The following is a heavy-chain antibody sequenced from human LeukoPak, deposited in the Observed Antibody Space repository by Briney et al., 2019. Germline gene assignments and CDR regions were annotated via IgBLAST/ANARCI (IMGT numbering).Heavy chain of an antibody. CDR3: ARKSIVTAGRKPYDY. V-gene: IGHV4-59*08. J-gene: IGHJ4*02. CDR2: IYYSGST. CDR1: GGSIGSYY. D-gene: IGHD6-13*01. Sequence: SETLSLTCTVSGGSIGSYYWSWIRQPPGKGLEWIGYIYYSGSTNYNPSLKSRVTISVDTSKNQFSLKLSSVTAADTAVYYCARKSIVTAGRKPYDYWDQGTLVTVSP.